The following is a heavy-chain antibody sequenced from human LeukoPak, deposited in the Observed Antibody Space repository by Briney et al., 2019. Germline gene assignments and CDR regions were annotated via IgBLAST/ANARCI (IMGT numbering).Heavy chain of an antibody. J-gene: IGHJ4*02. CDR1: GFSLSTSGVG. CDR2: IYWDDDK. D-gene: IGHD5-12*01. Sequence: SGPTLVKPTQTLTLTCTFSGFSLSTSGVGVGWIRQPPGKALEWLALIYWDDDKRYSPSLKSRLTITKDTSKNQVVLTMTNMDPVDTATYYCAHSFSSGYDFIIQFDYWGQGTLVTVSS. V-gene: IGHV2-5*02. CDR3: AHSFSSGYDFIIQFDY.